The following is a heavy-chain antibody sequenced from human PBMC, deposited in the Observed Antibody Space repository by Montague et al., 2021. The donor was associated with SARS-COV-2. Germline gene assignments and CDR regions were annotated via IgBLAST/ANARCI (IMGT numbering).Heavy chain of an antibody. CDR3: AGRSSTMVRGVVDYYGVDV. J-gene: IGHJ6*02. Sequence: SETLSLTCTVSGGSISSSSYYWGWIRQPPGKGLEWIGSIYYSGSTHYNPSLKSRVTISVDTSKNQFSLKLSSVTAADTAVYYCAGRSSTMVRGVVDYYGVDVWGQGTTVTVSS. V-gene: IGHV4-39*01. CDR1: GGSISSSSYY. D-gene: IGHD3-10*01. CDR2: IYYSGST.